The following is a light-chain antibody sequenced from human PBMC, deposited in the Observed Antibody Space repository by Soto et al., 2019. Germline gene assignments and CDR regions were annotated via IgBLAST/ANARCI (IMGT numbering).Light chain of an antibody. CDR3: SPYTSSTTFYV. V-gene: IGLV2-14*01. J-gene: IGLJ1*01. CDR1: SSDIGDL. Sequence: ALTQPASVSGSPGQSITISCTGTSSDIGDLVSWYEQHPGRAPKLIIYAVTNRPSGVSNRFSGSKSGNTASLTISGLQAEDEADFYCSPYTSSTTFYVFGSGTKVTVL. CDR2: AVT.